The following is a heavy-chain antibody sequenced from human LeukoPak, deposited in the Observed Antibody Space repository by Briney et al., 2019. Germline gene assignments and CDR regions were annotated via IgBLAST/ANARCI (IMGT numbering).Heavy chain of an antibody. CDR1: GGSISSYY. CDR2: TNYSGST. J-gene: IGHJ6*02. Sequence: PSETLSLTCTVSGGSISSYYWTWFRQPPGKERKGIGNTNYSGSTNYNPSLKSRVTISVDTSKKHFSLKLSSVTAADTAVYYCARHFAGPGTYTPYYGMDVWGQGTTVTVS. D-gene: IGHD3-3*01. V-gene: IGHV4-59*08. CDR3: ARHFAGPGTYTPYYGMDV.